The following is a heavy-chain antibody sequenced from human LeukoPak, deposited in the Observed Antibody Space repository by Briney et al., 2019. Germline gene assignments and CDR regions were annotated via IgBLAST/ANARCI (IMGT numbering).Heavy chain of an antibody. D-gene: IGHD3-10*02. CDR1: GFTFSSYA. Sequence: GGSLRLSCAASGFTFSSYAMSWVRQAPGKGLEWVSGISGSSYTTYYADSVKGRFTISRANSKNTLYLQMNSLRAEDTAVYYCAKVMLGELLYWFDPWGQGTLVTVSS. CDR2: ISGSSYTT. J-gene: IGHJ5*02. V-gene: IGHV3-23*01. CDR3: AKVMLGELLYWFDP.